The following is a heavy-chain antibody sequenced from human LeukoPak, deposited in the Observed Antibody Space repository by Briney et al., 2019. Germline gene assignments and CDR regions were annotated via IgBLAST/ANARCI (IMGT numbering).Heavy chain of an antibody. V-gene: IGHV3-21*01. CDR1: GFTFSDFA. Sequence: GGSLRLSCAASGFTFSDFAMNWVRQAPGKGLEWVSSISSSSSYIYYADSVKGRFTISRDNAKNSLYLQMNSLRAEDTAVYYCARDRGADYYGSGSYYTLDAFDIWGQGTMVTVSS. D-gene: IGHD3-10*01. J-gene: IGHJ3*02. CDR3: ARDRGADYYGSGSYYTLDAFDI. CDR2: ISSSSSYI.